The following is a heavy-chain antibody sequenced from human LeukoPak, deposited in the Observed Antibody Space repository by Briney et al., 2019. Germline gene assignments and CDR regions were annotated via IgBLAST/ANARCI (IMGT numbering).Heavy chain of an antibody. CDR1: GFTFSTYG. D-gene: IGHD2-15*01. V-gene: IGHV3-48*01. CDR2: ISSSSSTI. J-gene: IGHJ4*02. CDR3: ARGDWKYCSGGSCYPLDF. Sequence: GGSLRLSCAASGFTFSTYGMHWVRQAPGKGLEWVSYISSSSSTIYYADSVKGRFTISRDNAKNSMYLQMNSLRAEDTAVYYCARGDWKYCSGGSCYPLDFWGQGTLVTVSS.